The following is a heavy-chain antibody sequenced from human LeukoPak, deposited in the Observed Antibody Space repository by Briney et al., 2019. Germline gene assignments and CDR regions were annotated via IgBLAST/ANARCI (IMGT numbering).Heavy chain of an antibody. CDR3: ARDWAAAGKFDP. CDR2: IYYSGST. D-gene: IGHD6-13*01. Sequence: PSETLSLTCTVSGGSISSGDYYWSWIRQPPGKGLEWIGYIYYSGSTYYNPSLKSRVTISVDTSKNQFSLKLSSVTAADTAVYYCARDWAAAGKFDPWGQGTLVTVSS. J-gene: IGHJ5*02. CDR1: GGSISSGDYY. V-gene: IGHV4-30-4*02.